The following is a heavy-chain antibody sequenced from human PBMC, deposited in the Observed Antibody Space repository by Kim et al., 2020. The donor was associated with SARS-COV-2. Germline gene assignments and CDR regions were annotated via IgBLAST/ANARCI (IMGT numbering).Heavy chain of an antibody. D-gene: IGHD2-15*01. V-gene: IGHV4-59*12. J-gene: IGHJ4*02. CDR3: ARDRRATSGGSGPDY. Sequence: PAHKSRVTISVDTSKNQFSLKLSSVTAADTAVYYCARDRRATSGGSGPDYWGQGTLVTVSS.